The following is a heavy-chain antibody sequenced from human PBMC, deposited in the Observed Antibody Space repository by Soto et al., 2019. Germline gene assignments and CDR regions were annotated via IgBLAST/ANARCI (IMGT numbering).Heavy chain of an antibody. CDR1: GYSFSSYG. CDR3: ARDMFREGFGESNWLDP. D-gene: IGHD3-10*01. Sequence: QVQLVQSGAEVKRPGASVKVSCQASGYSFSSYGISWVRQAPGQGLEWMGWIYVYNGNTNYAQKFQGRVTMTTDTTKSTSDMDHSSLRSDDMTVYYCARDMFREGFGESNWLDPWGQGTLGTVSS. V-gene: IGHV1-18*03. CDR2: IYVYNGNT. J-gene: IGHJ5*02.